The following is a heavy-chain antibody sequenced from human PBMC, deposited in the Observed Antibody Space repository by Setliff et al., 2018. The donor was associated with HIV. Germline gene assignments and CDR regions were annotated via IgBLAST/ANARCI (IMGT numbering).Heavy chain of an antibody. Sequence: HPGGSLRLSCAASGFTLSSYWMSWVRQAPGKGLEWVANIKQDASEKYFLDSVKGRFTISRDNAKNSLYLQMNSLRVEDTAVYYCASLYSWFCNWGLGALVTVSS. CDR2: IKQDASEK. CDR1: GFTLSSYW. CDR3: ASLYSWFCN. J-gene: IGHJ4*02. D-gene: IGHD2-21*01. V-gene: IGHV3-7*01.